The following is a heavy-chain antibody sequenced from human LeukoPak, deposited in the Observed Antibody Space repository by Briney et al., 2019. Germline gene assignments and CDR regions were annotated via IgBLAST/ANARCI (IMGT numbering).Heavy chain of an antibody. Sequence: GESLRISCKGSGYSFTSYWINWVRQMPGKGLEWMGRIDPSDSYTNYSPSFQGHVTISADKSISTAYLQWTSLNSSDTAMFYCARRGRAQGALNPNYGMDVWGQGTTVTVSS. CDR3: ARRGRAQGALNPNYGMDV. J-gene: IGHJ6*02. CDR2: IDPSDSYT. CDR1: GYSFTSYW. V-gene: IGHV5-10-1*01.